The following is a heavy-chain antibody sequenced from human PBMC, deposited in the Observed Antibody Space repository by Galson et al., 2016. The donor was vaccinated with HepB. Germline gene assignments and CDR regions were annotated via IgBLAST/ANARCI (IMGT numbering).Heavy chain of an antibody. CDR2: ISYDGSRK. J-gene: IGHJ4*02. CDR1: GFTFSRYG. D-gene: IGHD2-21*02. Sequence: SLRLSCAASGFTFSRYGMLWVRQAPGKGLQWVALISYDGSRKYYADSVKGRFTISRDNSKNTLFLQMSSLRAEDTAVYYCAKEGEAYCGTDCSLDDWGQGTLVTVSS. CDR3: AKEGEAYCGTDCSLDD. V-gene: IGHV3-30*18.